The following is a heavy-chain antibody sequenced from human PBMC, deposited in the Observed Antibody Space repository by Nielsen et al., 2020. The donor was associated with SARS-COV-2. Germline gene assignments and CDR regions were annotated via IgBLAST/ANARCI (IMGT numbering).Heavy chain of an antibody. CDR1: GFTFSSYG. V-gene: IGHV3-30*18. J-gene: IGHJ6*02. D-gene: IGHD3-10*01. CDR2: ISYDGSNK. CDR3: AKDPDYHGSGNYGMDV. Sequence: GESLKISCAASGFTFSSYGMHWVRQAPGKGLEWVAVISYDGSNKYYADSVKGRFTISRDNSKNTLYLQMNSLRAEDTAVYYCAKDPDYHGSGNYGMDVWGQGTTVTVSS.